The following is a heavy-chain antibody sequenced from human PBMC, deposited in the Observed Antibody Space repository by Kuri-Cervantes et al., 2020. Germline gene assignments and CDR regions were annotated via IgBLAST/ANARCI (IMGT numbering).Heavy chain of an antibody. CDR1: GFTFSSYG. CDR3: AKDLGFSSGYYQGMDY. CDR2: MSYDGSNK. J-gene: IGHJ4*02. Sequence: GGSLRLSCAASGFTFSSYGMHWVRQAPGKGLEWVAVMSYDGSNKYCADSVKGRFTISRDNSKNTLFLQMNSLRAEDTAVYYCAKDLGFSSGYYQGMDYWGQGTLVTVSS. D-gene: IGHD3-22*01. V-gene: IGHV3-30*18.